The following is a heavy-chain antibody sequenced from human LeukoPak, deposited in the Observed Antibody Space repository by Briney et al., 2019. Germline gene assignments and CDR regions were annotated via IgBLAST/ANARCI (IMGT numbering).Heavy chain of an antibody. Sequence: GWSLRLSCAASGFTVSSNYMSWVRQAPGKGLEWVSVIYSGGSTYYADSVKGRFTISRDNSKNTLYLQMNSLRAEDTAVYYCASSPLRRYGSGRSGALDYWGQGTLVTVSS. CDR3: ASSPLRRYGSGRSGALDY. V-gene: IGHV3-66*02. D-gene: IGHD3-10*01. CDR1: GFTVSSNY. CDR2: IYSGGST. J-gene: IGHJ4*02.